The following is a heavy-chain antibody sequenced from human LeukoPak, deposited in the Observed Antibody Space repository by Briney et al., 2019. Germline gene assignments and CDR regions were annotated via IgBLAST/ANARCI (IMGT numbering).Heavy chain of an antibody. V-gene: IGHV3-9*01. Sequence: GGSLRLSCAASGFTFDDYAMHWVRQAPGKGLEWVSGISWNSGSIGYADSAKGRFTISRDNAKNSLYLQMNSLRAEDTALYYCAKDGSGGAYYYYMDVWGKGTTVSVCS. CDR2: ISWNSGSI. D-gene: IGHD6-19*01. CDR1: GFTFDDYA. CDR3: AKDGSGGAYYYYMDV. J-gene: IGHJ6*03.